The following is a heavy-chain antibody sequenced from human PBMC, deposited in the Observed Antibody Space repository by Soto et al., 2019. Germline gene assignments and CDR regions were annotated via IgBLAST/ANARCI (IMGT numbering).Heavy chain of an antibody. CDR3: ATARGQWLVHYYYYGMDV. D-gene: IGHD6-19*01. CDR2: FDPEDGET. CDR1: GYTLTELS. J-gene: IGHJ6*02. V-gene: IGHV1-24*01. Sequence: ASVKVSCKVSGYTLTELSMHWVRQAPGKGLEWMGGFDPEDGETIYAQKFQGRVTITEDTSTDTAYMELSSLRSEDTAVYYCATARGQWLVHYYYYGMDVWGQGTTVTVSS.